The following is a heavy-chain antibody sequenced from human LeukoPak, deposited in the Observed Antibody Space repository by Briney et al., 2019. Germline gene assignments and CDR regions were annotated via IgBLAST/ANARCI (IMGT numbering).Heavy chain of an antibody. D-gene: IGHD4-23*01. CDR3: AREPVVTGNFDY. J-gene: IGHJ4*02. CDR1: GFTFSSYE. V-gene: IGHV3-48*03. CDR2: ISSSGSTI. Sequence: GGSLRLSXAASGFTFSSYEMNWVRQAPGKGVEWVSYISSSGSTIYYADSVKGRFTISRDNAKNSLYLRMNSLRAEDTAVYYCAREPVVTGNFDYWGQGTLVTVSS.